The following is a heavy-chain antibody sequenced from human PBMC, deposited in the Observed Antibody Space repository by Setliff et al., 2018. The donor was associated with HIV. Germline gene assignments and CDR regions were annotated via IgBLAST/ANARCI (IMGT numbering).Heavy chain of an antibody. D-gene: IGHD3-16*02. CDR3: AKSSGSYPLGFDP. V-gene: IGHV5-51*01. CDR1: GYHFPNSW. Sequence: GESPKISCKGFGYHFPNSWIVWVRQMPGKGLEWMGVIYPGDSDTMYSPVFEGQVTISVDTSINTAYLQWNSLKASDSGIYYCAKSSGSYPLGFDPWGQGTLVTVSS. CDR2: IYPGDSDT. J-gene: IGHJ5*02.